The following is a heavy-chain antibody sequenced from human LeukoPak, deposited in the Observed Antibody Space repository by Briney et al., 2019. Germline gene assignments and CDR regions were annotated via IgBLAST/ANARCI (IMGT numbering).Heavy chain of an antibody. CDR3: ARDSPSLGYMDV. Sequence: SETLSLTCTVSGGSISSYYWSWIRQPPGKGLEWIGYIYDSGSTNDNPSLKSRVTISVDTSKNQFSLKLSSVTAADTAVYYCARDSPSLGYMDVWGKGTTVTVSS. CDR1: GGSISSYY. D-gene: IGHD6-6*01. CDR2: IYDSGST. J-gene: IGHJ6*03. V-gene: IGHV4-59*01.